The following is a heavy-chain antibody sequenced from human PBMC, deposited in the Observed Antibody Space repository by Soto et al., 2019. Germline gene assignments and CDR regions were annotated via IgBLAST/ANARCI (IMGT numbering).Heavy chain of an antibody. V-gene: IGHV3-30-3*01. D-gene: IGHD3-10*01. Sequence: PGGSLRLSCAASGFTFSSYAMHWVRQAPGKGLEWVAVISYDGSNKYYADSVKGRFTISRDNSKNTLYLQMNSLRAEDTAVYYCARDRRITMVRGVSRGGWFDPWGQGTL. CDR1: GFTFSSYA. J-gene: IGHJ5*02. CDR3: ARDRRITMVRGVSRGGWFDP. CDR2: ISYDGSNK.